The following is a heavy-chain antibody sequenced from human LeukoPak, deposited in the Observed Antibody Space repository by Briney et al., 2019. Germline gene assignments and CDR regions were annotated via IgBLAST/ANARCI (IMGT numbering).Heavy chain of an antibody. CDR1: AGSISTDY. D-gene: IGHD4-23*01. J-gene: IGHJ5*02. CDR2: IYYTGST. V-gene: IGHV4-59*01. CDR3: ARGENSRPQWWFDP. Sequence: SETLSLTCTVSAGSISTDYWGWIRQPPGKGLEWIVYIYYTGSTSYNTSRKSRFTISLDASKNQFSRELNAVTLADTAVYYCARGENSRPQWWFDPWGRGTLVSVSS.